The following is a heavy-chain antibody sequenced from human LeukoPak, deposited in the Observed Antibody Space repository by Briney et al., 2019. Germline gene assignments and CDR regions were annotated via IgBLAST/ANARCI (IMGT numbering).Heavy chain of an antibody. CDR2: IIPIFGTA. CDR3: ATGGYSGYDPQGYFDY. V-gene: IGHV1-69*13. CDR1: GGTFSSYA. Sequence: SVSVSCKASGGTFSSYAISWVRQAPGQGLEGMGGIIPIFGTANYAQKFQGRVTITADESTSTAYMELSSLRSEDTAVYYCATGGYSGYDPQGYFDYWGQGTLVTVSS. D-gene: IGHD5-12*01. J-gene: IGHJ4*02.